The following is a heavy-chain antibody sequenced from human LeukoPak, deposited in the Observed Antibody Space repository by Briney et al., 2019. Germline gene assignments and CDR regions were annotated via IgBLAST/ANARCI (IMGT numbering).Heavy chain of an antibody. J-gene: IGHJ4*02. CDR3: AKEDTVVVIATSRPDY. V-gene: IGHV3-23*01. CDR1: GFTFSSYA. D-gene: IGHD2-15*01. CDR2: VSGSGVST. Sequence: PGGSLRLSCAASGFTFSSYAMSWVRQAPGKGLEWVSAVSGSGVSTYYADSVKGRFTISRDNSKNTLFLHMNSLRAEDTAVYYCAKEDTVVVIATSRPDYWGQGTLVTVSS.